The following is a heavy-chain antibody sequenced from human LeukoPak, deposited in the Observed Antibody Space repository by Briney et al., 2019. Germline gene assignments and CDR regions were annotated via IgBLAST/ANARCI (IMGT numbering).Heavy chain of an antibody. Sequence: PGGSLRLSCAASGFTFDDYAMHWVRQAPGKGLEWVSLISWDGGSTYYADSVKGRFTISRDNSKNSLYLQMNSLRAEDTALYYCAKEGYCSGGSCRDYYYYYYMDVWGKGTTVTVSS. V-gene: IGHV3-43D*03. CDR2: ISWDGGST. CDR1: GFTFDDYA. D-gene: IGHD2-15*01. J-gene: IGHJ6*03. CDR3: AKEGYCSGGSCRDYYYYYYMDV.